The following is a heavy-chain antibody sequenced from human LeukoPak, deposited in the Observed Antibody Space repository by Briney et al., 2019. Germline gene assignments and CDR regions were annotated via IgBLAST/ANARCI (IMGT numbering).Heavy chain of an antibody. CDR2: IYPGDSDT. CDR3: AKLLTTYGDSPFDY. Sequence: GESLKISCKGSGYSFTNYWIGWVRQMPGKGLEWMGIIYPGDSDTRYSPSFQGQVTISADKSISTAYLQWSSLKASGTAMYYCAKLLTTYGDSPFDYWGQGTLVTVSS. V-gene: IGHV5-51*01. CDR1: GYSFTNYW. J-gene: IGHJ4*02. D-gene: IGHD4-17*01.